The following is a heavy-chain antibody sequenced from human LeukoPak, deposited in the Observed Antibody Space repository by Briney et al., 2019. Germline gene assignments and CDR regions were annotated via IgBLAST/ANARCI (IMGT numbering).Heavy chain of an antibody. CDR2: IIPIFGTA. V-gene: IGHV1-69*06. CDR1: GGTLSSYA. D-gene: IGHD2-15*01. J-gene: IGHJ4*02. CDR3: AKEQDIVVVVAAIGVPYFDY. Sequence: GASVKVSCKASGGTLSSYAISWVRQAPGQGLEWMGGIIPIFGTANYAQKFQGRVMITADKSTSTAYMELSSLRSEDTAVYYCAKEQDIVVVVAAIGVPYFDYWGQGTLVTVSS.